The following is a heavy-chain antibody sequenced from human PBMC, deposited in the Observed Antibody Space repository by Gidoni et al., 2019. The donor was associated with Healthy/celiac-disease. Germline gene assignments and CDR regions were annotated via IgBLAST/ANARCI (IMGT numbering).Heavy chain of an antibody. CDR3: AKDSSYGH. CDR2: ISYDGSNK. D-gene: IGHD3-10*01. J-gene: IGHJ4*02. V-gene: IGHV3-30*18. Sequence: QVQLVESGGGVVQPGRSLRLSCEASGFTFSSYGMHWVRQAPGKGLEWVAVISYDGSNKYYADSVKGRFTISRDNSKNTLYLQMNSLRAEDTAVYYCAKDSSYGHWGQGTLVTVSS. CDR1: GFTFSSYG.